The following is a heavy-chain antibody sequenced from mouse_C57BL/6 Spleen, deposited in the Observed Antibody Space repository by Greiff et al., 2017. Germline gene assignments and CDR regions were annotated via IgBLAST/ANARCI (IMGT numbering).Heavy chain of an antibody. V-gene: IGHV6-6*01. Sequence: EVQLQESGGGLVQPGGSMKLPCAASGFTFSDACMDWVRQSPGKGLEWVAEIRNKANNHATYYAESVNGRFTISRDDSKRSVYQQKNSLRAEDTGIYYCTRGTTRYFDVWGTRTTVTVSS. D-gene: IGHD1-1*01. CDR3: TRGTTRYFDV. J-gene: IGHJ1*03. CDR2: IRNKANNHAT. CDR1: GFTFSDAC.